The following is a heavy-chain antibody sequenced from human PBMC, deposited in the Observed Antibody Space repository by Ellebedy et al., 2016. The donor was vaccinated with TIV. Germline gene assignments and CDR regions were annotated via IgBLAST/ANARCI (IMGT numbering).Heavy chain of an antibody. CDR1: GFTFANYA. V-gene: IGHV3-23*01. Sequence: GESLKISCAASGFTFANYAMTWVRPVPGRDLEWFSSIRGRDGKTSYTDSAKGRFTISRDNSKNTLFLQMNNLRVEDTAMYYCARDDALDGGYLDSWGQGTLVTVSS. D-gene: IGHD3-16*01. CDR2: IRGRDGKT. CDR3: ARDDALDGGYLDS. J-gene: IGHJ4*02.